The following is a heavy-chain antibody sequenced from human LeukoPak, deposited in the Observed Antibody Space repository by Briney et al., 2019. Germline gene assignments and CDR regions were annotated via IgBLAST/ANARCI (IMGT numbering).Heavy chain of an antibody. CDR3: ARVASYRKSDY. CDR2: ISVYNGNT. V-gene: IGHV1-18*01. D-gene: IGHD1-26*01. CDR1: GYIFTSYG. J-gene: IGHJ4*02. Sequence: VASVKVSCKASGYIFTSYGISWVRQAPGQGLEWMGWISVYNGNTKYAQKFQGRVTLTTDTSTSTAYMELRSLRSDDTAAYYCARVASYRKSDYWGQGTLVTVSS.